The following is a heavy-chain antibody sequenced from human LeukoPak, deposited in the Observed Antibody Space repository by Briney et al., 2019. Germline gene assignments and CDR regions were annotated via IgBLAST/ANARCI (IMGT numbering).Heavy chain of an antibody. D-gene: IGHD5-24*01. CDR1: GGSISTFS. CDR3: ASLGDAYNLDY. J-gene: IGHJ4*02. Sequence: SETLSLTCTVSGGSISTFSCGWIRQPPGKGLEWIGYIYYSGSATYSPSLKSRVTMSVDTSENQFSLKLTSVTAADTAVYYCASLGDAYNLDYWGQGTLVTVSS. V-gene: IGHV4-59*01. CDR2: IYYSGSA.